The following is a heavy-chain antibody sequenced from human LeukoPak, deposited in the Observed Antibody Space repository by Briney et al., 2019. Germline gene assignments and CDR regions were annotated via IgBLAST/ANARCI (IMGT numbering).Heavy chain of an antibody. CDR1: GFSFSNYA. V-gene: IGHV3-21*01. CDR3: ATLDGDYEIPWDYYYGMDV. J-gene: IGHJ6*02. Sequence: GGSLRLSCVASGFSFSNYAITWVRQAPGKGLEWVSSISSSSSYIYYADSVKGRFTISRDNAKNSLYLQMNSLRAEDTAVYYCATLDGDYEIPWDYYYGMDVWGQGTTVTVSS. D-gene: IGHD4-17*01. CDR2: ISSSSSYI.